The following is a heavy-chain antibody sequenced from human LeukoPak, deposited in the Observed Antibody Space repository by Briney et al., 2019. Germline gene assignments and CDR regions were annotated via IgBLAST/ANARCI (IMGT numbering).Heavy chain of an antibody. CDR2: IKQDGSEK. D-gene: IGHD2-21*01. V-gene: IGHV3-7*01. CDR3: ARDPSVVAFDY. Sequence: HPGGSLRLSCAASGFTFSRYSMNWVRQAPGKGLEWVANIKQDGSEKYYVDSVKGRFTISRDNAKNSLYLQMNSLRAEDTAVYYCARDPSVVAFDYWGQGTLVTVSS. J-gene: IGHJ4*02. CDR1: GFTFSRYS.